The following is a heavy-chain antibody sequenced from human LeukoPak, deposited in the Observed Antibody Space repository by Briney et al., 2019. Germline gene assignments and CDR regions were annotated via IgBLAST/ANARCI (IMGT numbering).Heavy chain of an antibody. D-gene: IGHD2-15*01. Sequence: GGSLRLSCAASGFTFSSYAMHWVRQAPGKELEWVAVISYDGSNKYYADSVKGRFTISRDNSKNTLYLQMNSLRAEDTAVYYCAKMSAKYCSGGSCYSNWFDPWGQGTLVTVSS. CDR2: ISYDGSNK. CDR3: AKMSAKYCSGGSCYSNWFDP. J-gene: IGHJ5*02. V-gene: IGHV3-30-3*02. CDR1: GFTFSSYA.